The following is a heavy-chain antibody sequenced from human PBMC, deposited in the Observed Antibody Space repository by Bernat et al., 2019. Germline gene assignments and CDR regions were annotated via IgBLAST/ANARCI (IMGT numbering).Heavy chain of an antibody. V-gene: IGHV2-5*02. Sequence: QITLKESGLTLVRPTQTLTLTCTFSGFSLSTSGVGVGWIRQPPGQALEWLALIYWDDDKRYSPSLKSRLTITRDTTKSQVILMMTNMDPVDTGTYYCAHSSDPNTRYCTSTSCSYYGMDVWGQGTTVTVS. D-gene: IGHD2-2*01. J-gene: IGHJ6*01. CDR2: IYWDDDK. CDR1: GFSLSTSGVG. CDR3: AHSSDPNTRYCTSTSCSYYGMDV.